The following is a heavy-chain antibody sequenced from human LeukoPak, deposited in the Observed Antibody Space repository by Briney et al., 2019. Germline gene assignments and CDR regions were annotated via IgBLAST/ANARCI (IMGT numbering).Heavy chain of an antibody. Sequence: GGSLRLSCAASGFTFSSYGMHWVRQAPGKGLEWVAFIRYDGSNKYYADSVKGRFTISRDNSKNTLYLQMNSLRAEDTAVYYCAKADLAAAGVFDYWGQGTLVTVSS. D-gene: IGHD6-13*01. J-gene: IGHJ4*02. CDR3: AKADLAAAGVFDY. CDR2: IRYDGSNK. V-gene: IGHV3-30*02. CDR1: GFTFSSYG.